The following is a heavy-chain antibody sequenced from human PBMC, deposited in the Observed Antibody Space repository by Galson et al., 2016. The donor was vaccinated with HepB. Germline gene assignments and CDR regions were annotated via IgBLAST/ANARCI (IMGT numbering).Heavy chain of an antibody. CDR1: GGFINSNSFD. J-gene: IGHJ4*02. V-gene: IGHV4-39*01. CDR2: LLYTGGT. CDR3: ARRPKYYHHTSVYYFDY. Sequence: SETLSLTCTVPGGFINSNSFDWGWIRQPPGKGLEWIGNLLYTGGTNYNPSPKTRITISGDTSKNQFSLNMTSVTAADTAVYYCARRPKYYHHTSVYYFDYWGQGILATVSS. D-gene: IGHD3-22*01.